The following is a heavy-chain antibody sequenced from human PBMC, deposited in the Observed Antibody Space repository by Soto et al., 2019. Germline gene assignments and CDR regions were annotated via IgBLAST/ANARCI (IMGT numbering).Heavy chain of an antibody. CDR2: IVVGSGNT. V-gene: IGHV1-58*01. J-gene: IGHJ4*02. CDR1: GFPVTSSA. Sequence: SGRVDGNASGFPVTSSAVQWVRQARGQRLEWIGWIVVGSGNTNYAQKFQERVTITRDMSTSTAYMELSSLRSEDTAVYYCAAEAYCGGDCYPAYYFDYWGQGTLVTVSS. CDR3: AAEAYCGGDCYPAYYFDY. D-gene: IGHD2-21*02.